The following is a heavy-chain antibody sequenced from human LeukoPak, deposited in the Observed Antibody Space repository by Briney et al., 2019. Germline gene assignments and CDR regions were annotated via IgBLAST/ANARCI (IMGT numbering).Heavy chain of an antibody. Sequence: GGSLRLSCAASGFTFSSYGMSWVRQAPGKGLEWVSTISGRGGSTYYADSVKGRFTISRDNSKNTLYLQMNSLRAEDTAVYYCAKDDRLQYCTYGVCYTSAFDIWGQGTMVTVSS. CDR2: ISGRGGST. CDR3: AKDDRLQYCTYGVCYTSAFDI. CDR1: GFTFSSYG. D-gene: IGHD2-8*01. J-gene: IGHJ3*02. V-gene: IGHV3-23*01.